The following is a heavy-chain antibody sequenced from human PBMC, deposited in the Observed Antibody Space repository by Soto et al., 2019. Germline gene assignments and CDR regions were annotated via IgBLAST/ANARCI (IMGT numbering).Heavy chain of an antibody. D-gene: IGHD5-18*01. J-gene: IGHJ4*02. CDR2: IYWDDDK. V-gene: IGHV2-5*02. CDR1: GFSLSTSGVG. Sequence: SGPTLVNPTQTLTLTCTFSGFSLSTSGVGVGWIRQPPGNALEWLGIIYWDDDKRYRPSLKSRLTITKDTSKNQLVLTMTNMDPVDTATYYCAHLPWKQLWPRAPVVYWGQGTPVTVSS. CDR3: AHLPWKQLWPRAPVVY.